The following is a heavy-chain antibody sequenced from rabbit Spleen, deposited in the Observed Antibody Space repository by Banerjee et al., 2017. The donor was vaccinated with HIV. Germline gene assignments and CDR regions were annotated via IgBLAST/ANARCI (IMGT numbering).Heavy chain of an antibody. J-gene: IGHJ3*01. CDR2: IAGSDSGFT. CDR1: GFDVSSYS. Sequence: QEQLEESGGGLVQPEGSLTLTCTASGFDVSSYSMCWVRQAPGKGLEWISCIAGSDSGFTYSATWAKGRFTISKTSSTTVTLQMTSLTVADTATYFCARDTGSSFSSYGMDLWGQGTLVTVS. CDR3: ARDTGSSFSSYGMDL. V-gene: IGHV1S45*01. D-gene: IGHD8-1*01.